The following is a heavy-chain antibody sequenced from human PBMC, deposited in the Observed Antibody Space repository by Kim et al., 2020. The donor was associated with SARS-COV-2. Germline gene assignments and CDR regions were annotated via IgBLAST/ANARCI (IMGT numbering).Heavy chain of an antibody. D-gene: IGHD3-10*01. CDR2: IYYSGST. CDR1: GGSISSSSYY. J-gene: IGHJ3*02. V-gene: IGHV4-39*07. Sequence: SETLSLTCTVSGGSISSSSYYWGWIRQPPGKGLEWIGSIYYSGSTYYNPSLKSRVTISVDTSKNQFSLKLSSVTAADTAVYYCARFYGSGSYYPSPDAFDIWGQGTMVTVSS. CDR3: ARFYGSGSYYPSPDAFDI.